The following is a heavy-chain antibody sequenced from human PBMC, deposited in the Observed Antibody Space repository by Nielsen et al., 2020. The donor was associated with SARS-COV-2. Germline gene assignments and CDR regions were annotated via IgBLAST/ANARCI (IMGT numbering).Heavy chain of an antibody. CDR3: ARDLEGSGPDY. V-gene: IGHV3-33*01. J-gene: IGHJ4*02. CDR2: IWYDGSDK. CDR1: GFTFSSYS. Sequence: GESLKISCAASGFTFSSYSMHWVRQAPGKGLEWVAVIWYDGSDKYYADSVKGRFTISRDNSKNTLYLQMNSLRAEDTAVYYCARDLEGSGPDYWGQGTLVTVSS. D-gene: IGHD3-10*01.